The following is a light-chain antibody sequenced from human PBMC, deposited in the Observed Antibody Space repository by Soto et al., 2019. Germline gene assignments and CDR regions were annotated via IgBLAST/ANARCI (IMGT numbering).Light chain of an antibody. CDR3: QHSGSSPPIT. V-gene: IGKV3-20*01. CDR2: GAS. CDR1: QSISNN. J-gene: IGKJ3*01. Sequence: EIVFTQSPGNLSLSPGERAILSCRASQSISNNLAWYRQKPGQAPKIRIYGASTRATGIQDRFSGSGSGTDFTLTISRLEPEYLAVYYCQHSGSSPPITFCPGTKVYIK.